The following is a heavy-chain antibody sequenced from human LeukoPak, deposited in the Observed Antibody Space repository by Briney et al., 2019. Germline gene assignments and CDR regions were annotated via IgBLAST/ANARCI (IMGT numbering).Heavy chain of an antibody. CDR1: GGSFSGFY. CDR3: ASSEIFGVVIIPVSWFDP. J-gene: IGHJ5*02. D-gene: IGHD3-3*01. V-gene: IGHV4-34*01. Sequence: SETLSLTCAVYGGSFSGFYWNWIRQPPGKGLEWIGEIDHSGSTNYNPSLKSRVTISVDTSKNQFSLKLSSVTAADTAVYYCASSEIFGVVIIPVSWFDPWGQGTLVTVSS. CDR2: IDHSGST.